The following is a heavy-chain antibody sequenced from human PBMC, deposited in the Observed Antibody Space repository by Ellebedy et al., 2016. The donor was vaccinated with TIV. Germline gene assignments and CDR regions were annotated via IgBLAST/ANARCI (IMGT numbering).Heavy chain of an antibody. CDR1: GFTFSEAW. Sequence: GGSLRLSCAASGFTFSEAWMNWVRQAPGKGLEWVGRIKSKLDGGTRDFAATGKGRFTISRDDSKNTVYLQMSSLKSDDTAVYYCAAGSGHSDFDYWGQGTLVTVSS. CDR3: AAGSGHSDFDY. D-gene: IGHD3-10*01. CDR2: IKSKLDGGTR. V-gene: IGHV3-15*01. J-gene: IGHJ4*02.